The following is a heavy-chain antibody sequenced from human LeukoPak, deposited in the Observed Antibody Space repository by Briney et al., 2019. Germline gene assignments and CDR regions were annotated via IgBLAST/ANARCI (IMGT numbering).Heavy chain of an antibody. CDR2: INSGGSGT. J-gene: IGHJ4*02. CDR3: ATSLGPLTEY. D-gene: IGHD7-27*01. CDR1: GFAFSSNW. Sequence: GGSLRLSCAASGFAFSSNWMHWVRQTPGKGLVWVSRINSGGSGTSYADSVEGRFTVSRDNAKNTLYLQMNSLKGEDTAVYYCATSLGPLTEYWGQGTLVTVSS. V-gene: IGHV3-74*01.